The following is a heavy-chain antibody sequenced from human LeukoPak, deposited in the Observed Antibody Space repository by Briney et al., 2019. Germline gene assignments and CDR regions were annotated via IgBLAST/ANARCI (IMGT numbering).Heavy chain of an antibody. CDR1: GYMFTAYG. CDR3: ARVGRGSGSFYYFDY. CDR2: ISAYNGNT. D-gene: IGHD1-26*01. Sequence: GASVKVSCKASGYMFTAYGISWVRQTPGQGLEWMGWISAYNGNTNYAHKLLGRVTMTTDTSTSTAYMELRSLRSDDTAVYYCARVGRGSGSFYYFDYWGQGTLLTVSS. V-gene: IGHV1-18*01. J-gene: IGHJ4*02.